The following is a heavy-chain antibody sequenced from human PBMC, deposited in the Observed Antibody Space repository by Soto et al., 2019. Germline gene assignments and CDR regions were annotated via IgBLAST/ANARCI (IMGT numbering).Heavy chain of an antibody. Sequence: ASVKVSCKASGYTFTSYSISWVRQAPGQGLEWMGWISAYNGNTNYAQKLQGRVTMTTDTSTSTAYMELSSLRSDDTAVYYCAREDRDRETGLVPAAIDGMDVWGQGTTVTVSS. CDR3: AREDRDRETGLVPAAIDGMDV. D-gene: IGHD2-2*01. CDR1: GYTFTSYS. V-gene: IGHV1-18*01. J-gene: IGHJ6*02. CDR2: ISAYNGNT.